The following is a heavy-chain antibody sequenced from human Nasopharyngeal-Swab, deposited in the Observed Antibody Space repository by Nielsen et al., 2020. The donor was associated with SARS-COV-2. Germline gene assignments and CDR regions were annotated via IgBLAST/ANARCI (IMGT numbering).Heavy chain of an antibody. CDR3: ARDIWLRPEGNNAFDV. Sequence: GESLKISCAASGFSFDNYWMNWVRQVPGKGLEWVANMNQVGSEKYYVDSVKGRFTISRDNAKNSLYLQMNSLRAEDSALYYCARDIWLRPEGNNAFDVWGQGTMVIVSS. V-gene: IGHV3-7*01. CDR2: MNQVGSEK. D-gene: IGHD5-12*01. J-gene: IGHJ3*01. CDR1: GFSFDNYW.